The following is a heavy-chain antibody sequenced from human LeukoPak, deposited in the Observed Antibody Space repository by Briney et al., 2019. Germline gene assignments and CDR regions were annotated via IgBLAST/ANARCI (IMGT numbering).Heavy chain of an antibody. CDR3: ARDLTVGGGDWPDAFDI. V-gene: IGHV3-66*01. J-gene: IGHJ3*02. Sequence: GGSLRLSCAASGFTVSSNYMSWVRQAPGKGLEWVSVIYSGGSTYYADSVKGRFTISRDNSKNTLYLQMNSLRAEDTAVYYCARDLTVGGGDWPDAFDIWGQGTMVTVSS. CDR2: IYSGGST. D-gene: IGHD2-21*02. CDR1: GFTVSSNY.